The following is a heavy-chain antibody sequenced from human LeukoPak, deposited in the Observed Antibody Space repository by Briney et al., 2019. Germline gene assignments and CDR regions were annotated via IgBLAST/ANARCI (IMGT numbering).Heavy chain of an antibody. CDR1: GFTFSTSW. CDR2: VESNGRNT. D-gene: IGHD5-24*01. V-gene: IGHV3-74*01. CDR3: ARDGSAYNFDY. J-gene: IGHJ4*02. Sequence: GGSLRLSCAASGFTFSTSWMHWVRQAPGKGLVWVSRVESNGRNTIYADSVKGRFTISRDNRKNTLYLQMNSLRAEDTAVYYCARDGSAYNFDYWGQGTLVTVSP.